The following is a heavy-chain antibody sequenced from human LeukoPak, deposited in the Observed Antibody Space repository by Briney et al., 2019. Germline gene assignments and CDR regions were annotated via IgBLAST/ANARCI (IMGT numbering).Heavy chain of an antibody. CDR2: VHYSGST. CDR3: ARLLRCGAFCFGG. Sequence: PSETLSLSCTVSVGSITNIDAFWGWIRQPAGKGLEWIGSVHYSGSTFYNASLKSQFTISVDTSKNQFSLKINSVTADDTAVYYVARLLRCGAFCFGGRGEGALVTASS. J-gene: IGHJ4*02. V-gene: IGHV4-39*01. D-gene: IGHD3-16*01. CDR1: VGSITNIDAF.